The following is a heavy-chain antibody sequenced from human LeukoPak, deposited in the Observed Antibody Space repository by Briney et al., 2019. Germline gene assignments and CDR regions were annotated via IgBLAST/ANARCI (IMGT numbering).Heavy chain of an antibody. CDR3: ARGAGTFDY. J-gene: IGHJ4*02. V-gene: IGHV4-59*01. CDR2: IYYNGST. CDR1: GGSISSYY. Sequence: SETLSLTCTVSGGSISSYYWSWIRQPPGKGLEWIGYIYYNGSTNYNPSLKSRVTISIDTSKNQLSLKLSSVTAADTAVYSCARGAGTFDYWGQGTLVTVSS. D-gene: IGHD6-19*01.